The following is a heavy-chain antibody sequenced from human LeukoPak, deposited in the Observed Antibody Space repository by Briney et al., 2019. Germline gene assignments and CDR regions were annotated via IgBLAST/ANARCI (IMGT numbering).Heavy chain of an antibody. J-gene: IGHJ4*02. Sequence: PGGSLRLSYAASGFTFSSYWMSWVRQAPGQGLEWVANIKQDGSESYYVDSVKGRFTFSRDNAKNSLYLQINSLRAEDTAVYYCARLGEKADFDYWGQGTLVTVSS. CDR3: ARLGEKADFDY. D-gene: IGHD3-16*01. V-gene: IGHV3-7*01. CDR2: IKQDGSES. CDR1: GFTFSSYW.